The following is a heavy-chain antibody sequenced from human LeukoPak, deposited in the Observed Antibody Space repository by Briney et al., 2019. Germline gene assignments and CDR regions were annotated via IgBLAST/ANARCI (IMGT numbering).Heavy chain of an antibody. CDR2: IYSGGST. V-gene: IGHV3-53*01. Sequence: GGSLRLSCAASGFTVIDNYMSWVRQAPGKGLEWVSVIYSGGSTFYADSVKGRFTISRDNSKNTMYLQMNSLRAEDTAVYYCASTNSGSYLPYFDYWGQGTLVTVSS. CDR3: ASTNSGSYLPYFDY. J-gene: IGHJ4*02. CDR1: GFTVIDNY. D-gene: IGHD1-26*01.